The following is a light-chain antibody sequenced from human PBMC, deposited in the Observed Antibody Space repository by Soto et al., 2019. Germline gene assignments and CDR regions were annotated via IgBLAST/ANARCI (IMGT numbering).Light chain of an antibody. CDR3: QQHDSYPVT. V-gene: IGKV1-9*01. J-gene: IGKJ4*01. CDR2: TAS. Sequence: DIQLTQSPSFLSASVGDRVTITCRASQGISSYLAWYQQKPGKAPNLLIYTASTLQSGVPSRFSSRGSGTEFALTISSMLPEDFATSYYQQHDSYPVTFGGGTNVEIK. CDR1: QGISSY.